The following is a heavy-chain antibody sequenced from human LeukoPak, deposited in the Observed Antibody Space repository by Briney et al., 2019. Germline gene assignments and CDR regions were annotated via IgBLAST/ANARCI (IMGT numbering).Heavy chain of an antibody. Sequence: ASVKVSCKASGYTFTGYYMHLVRQAPGQGLEWMGRINPNSGGTNYAQKFQGRVTMTRDTSISTAYMEPSRLRSDDTAVYYCARDSHSWIDWSAFDIWGQGTMVTVSS. CDR1: GYTFTGYY. D-gene: IGHD1-20*01. V-gene: IGHV1-2*06. CDR2: INPNSGGT. J-gene: IGHJ3*02. CDR3: ARDSHSWIDWSAFDI.